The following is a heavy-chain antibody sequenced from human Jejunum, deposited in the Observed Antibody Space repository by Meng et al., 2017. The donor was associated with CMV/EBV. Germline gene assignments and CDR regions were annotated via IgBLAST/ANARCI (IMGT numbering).Heavy chain of an antibody. D-gene: IGHD6-13*01. CDR1: GFPFRHHG. J-gene: IGHJ4*02. CDR3: VRSNAWPYYFDY. Sequence: GFPFRHHGMSWVRQAPGKGLEWVSSISSDGGRPYYADSVKGRFTISRDNSWNTLNLQMNSLRVDDTAVYFCVRSNAWPYYFDYWGQGTLVTVSS. CDR2: ISSDGGRP. V-gene: IGHV3-23*01.